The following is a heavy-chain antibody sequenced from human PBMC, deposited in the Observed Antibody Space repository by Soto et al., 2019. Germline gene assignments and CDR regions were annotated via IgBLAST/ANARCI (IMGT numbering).Heavy chain of an antibody. CDR3: AKDGSWDGGGGES. Sequence: QVHLVQSGAEVKKPGSSVKVSCSASGVTFSSYAFTWVRQAPRQGLEWMGNIIPVFRTSTYAQRFQGRLTISADESTNTVYMELSSLRSGDTAVYFCAKDGSWDGGGGESWGQGTLVIVSS. V-gene: IGHV1-69*18. D-gene: IGHD3-16*01. CDR1: GVTFSSYA. CDR2: IIPVFRTS. J-gene: IGHJ4*02.